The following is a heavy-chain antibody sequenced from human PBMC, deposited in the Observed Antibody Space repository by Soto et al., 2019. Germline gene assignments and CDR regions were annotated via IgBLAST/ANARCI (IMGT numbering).Heavy chain of an antibody. CDR1: GFTFSSYA. CDR2: FSGTSSNT. Sequence: EVQLLESGGALVQPGGSLRLSCAASGFTFSSYAMSWVRQAPGKGLEWVSTFSGTSSNTYYADSVKGRFTISRDNSKSTLYLQMNSLRAEDTAVYYCATRVSSGSYYFDYWGQGTLVTVSS. D-gene: IGHD6-19*01. CDR3: ATRVSSGSYYFDY. J-gene: IGHJ4*02. V-gene: IGHV3-23*01.